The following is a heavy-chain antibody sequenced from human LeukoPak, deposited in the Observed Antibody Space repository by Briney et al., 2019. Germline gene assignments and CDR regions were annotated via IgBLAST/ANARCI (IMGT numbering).Heavy chain of an antibody. CDR2: IIPIFGTA. Sequence: GSSVKVSCKASGGTFSSYAISWVRQAPGQGLEWMGGIIPIFGTANYAQKFQGRVTITADESTSTAYMELSSLRSEDTAVYYCARGWDYDILTGYSDWGQGTLVTVSS. CDR1: GGTFSSYA. V-gene: IGHV1-69*01. J-gene: IGHJ4*02. D-gene: IGHD3-9*01. CDR3: ARGWDYDILTGYSD.